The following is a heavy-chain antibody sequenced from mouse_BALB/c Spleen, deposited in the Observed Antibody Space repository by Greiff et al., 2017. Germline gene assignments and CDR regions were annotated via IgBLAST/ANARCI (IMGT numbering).Heavy chain of an antibody. CDR3: AREGDEAWFAY. Sequence: EVMLVESGGGLVQPGGSRKLSCAASGFTFSSFGMHWVRQAPEKGLEWVAYISSGSSTIYYADTVKGRFTISRDNPKNTLFLQMTSLRSEDTAMYYCAREGDEAWFAYWGQGTLVTVSA. D-gene: IGHD3-3*01. CDR1: GFTFSSFG. J-gene: IGHJ3*01. CDR2: ISSGSSTI. V-gene: IGHV5-17*02.